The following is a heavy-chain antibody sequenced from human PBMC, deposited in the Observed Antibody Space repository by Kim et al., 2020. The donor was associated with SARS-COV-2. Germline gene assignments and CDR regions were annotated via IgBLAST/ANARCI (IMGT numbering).Heavy chain of an antibody. J-gene: IGHJ4*02. CDR2: INHSGST. CDR1: GGSFSGYY. Sequence: SETLSLTCAVYGGSFSGYYWSWIRQPPGKGLEWIGEINHSGSTNYNPSLKSRVTISVDTSKNQFSLKLSSVTAADTAVYYCARRGPNYYDSSGYEYFDYWGQGTLVTVSS. D-gene: IGHD3-22*01. V-gene: IGHV4-34*01. CDR3: ARRGPNYYDSSGYEYFDY.